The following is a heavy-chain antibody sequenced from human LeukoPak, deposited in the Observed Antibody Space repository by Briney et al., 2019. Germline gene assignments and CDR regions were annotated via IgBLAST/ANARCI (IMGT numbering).Heavy chain of an antibody. D-gene: IGHD6-13*01. J-gene: IGHJ4*02. V-gene: IGHV3-33*01. CDR2: IWFDGTNK. CDR1: AFPFNTYG. CDR3: ARDSSHWFDY. Sequence: GGSLRLSCAASAFPFNTYGMHWVRQTPGKGLEWVAVIWFDGTNKNYADSVKGRFTISSDNSNNTLYLEMNSLRVEDTAVYYCARDSSHWFDYWGQGNLVTVSS.